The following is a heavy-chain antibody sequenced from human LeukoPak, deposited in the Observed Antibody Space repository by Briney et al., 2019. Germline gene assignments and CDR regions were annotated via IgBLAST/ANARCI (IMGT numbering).Heavy chain of an antibody. Sequence: ASVKVSCKASGYTFTYYYIHWMRQAPGQGLEWMGWINPDSGDTSYAQKFQGRVTMTRDTSISTVYVELSRLRSDDTAVYYCARSDSYTWFDPWGQGTLVTVSS. J-gene: IGHJ5*02. D-gene: IGHD2-15*01. CDR1: GYTFTYYY. CDR2: INPDSGDT. CDR3: ARSDSYTWFDP. V-gene: IGHV1-2*02.